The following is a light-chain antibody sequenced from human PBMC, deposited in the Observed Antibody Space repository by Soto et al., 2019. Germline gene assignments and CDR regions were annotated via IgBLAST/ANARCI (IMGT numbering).Light chain of an antibody. Sequence: QSALTQPASVSGSPGQSITISCTGTSSDVGGYNYVSRYQQHPGKAPKLMIYDVSNRPSGVSNRFSGSKSGNTASLTISGLQAEDEADCYCSSYTSSSTLEVFGTGTKGTVL. CDR3: SSYTSSSTLEV. CDR1: SSDVGGYNY. J-gene: IGLJ1*01. CDR2: DVS. V-gene: IGLV2-14*01.